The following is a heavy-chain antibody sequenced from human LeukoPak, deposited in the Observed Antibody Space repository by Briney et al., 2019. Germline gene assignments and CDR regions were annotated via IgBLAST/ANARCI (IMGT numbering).Heavy chain of an antibody. V-gene: IGHV3-30*18. D-gene: IGHD6-13*01. CDR3: AKDNGDYSSSLAY. CDR2: ISYDGSNK. J-gene: IGHJ4*02. Sequence: GGSLTLSCAASGFTFSSYGMHWVRQAPGKGLEWVAVISYDGSNKYYADSVKGRFTISRDNSKNTLYLQMNSLRVEDTAVYYCAKDNGDYSSSLAYWGQGTLVTVSS. CDR1: GFTFSSYG.